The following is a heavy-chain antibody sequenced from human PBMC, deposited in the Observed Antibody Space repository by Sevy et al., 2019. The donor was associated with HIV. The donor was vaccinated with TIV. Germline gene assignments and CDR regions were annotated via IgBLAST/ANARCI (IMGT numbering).Heavy chain of an antibody. CDR1: GFTFNNYA. J-gene: IGHJ4*02. CDR3: VVGTTQHFDH. CDR2: ITAAGVIT. V-gene: IGHV3-23*01. Sequence: GGSLRLSCAASGFTFNNYAMSWVRQDPGKGLEWISVITAAGVITYSVDSVRGRFTISRDNSKNMVYLQMNSLRAEDTATYYCVVGTTQHFDHWGQGTRVTVSS. D-gene: IGHD1-26*01.